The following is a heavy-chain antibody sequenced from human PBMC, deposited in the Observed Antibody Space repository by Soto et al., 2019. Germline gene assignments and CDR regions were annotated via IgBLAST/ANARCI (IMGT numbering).Heavy chain of an antibody. CDR2: IYHGGST. D-gene: IGHD2-8*01. CDR1: GGPINSGNFH. CDR3: ARRWCSDTCCYFDY. Sequence: SETLSLTCALSGGPINSGNFHWGWIRQPRGKGLEWIATIYHGGSTYYNPSLKSRVTISMDTSKNQFSLDVRSVTATDTAVYYCARRWCSDTCCYFDYWGQGVLVTAPQ. J-gene: IGHJ4*02. V-gene: IGHV4-39*01.